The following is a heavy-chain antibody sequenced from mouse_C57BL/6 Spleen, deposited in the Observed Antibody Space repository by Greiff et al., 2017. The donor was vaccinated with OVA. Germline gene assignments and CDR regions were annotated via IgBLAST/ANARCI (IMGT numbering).Heavy chain of an antibody. CDR3: ARSRLGNYFDY. Sequence: VQRVESGAELVKPGASVKISCKASGYAFSSYWMNWVKQRPGKGLEWIGQIYPGDGDTNYNGKFKGKATLTADKSSSTAYMQLSSLTSEDSAVYFCARSRLGNYFDYWGQGTTLTVSS. CDR2: IYPGDGDT. V-gene: IGHV1-80*01. J-gene: IGHJ2*01. CDR1: GYAFSSYW. D-gene: IGHD4-1*01.